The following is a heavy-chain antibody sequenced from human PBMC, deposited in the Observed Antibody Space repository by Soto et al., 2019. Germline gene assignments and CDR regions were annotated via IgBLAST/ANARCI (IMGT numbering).Heavy chain of an antibody. CDR3: ARAGDNPLYYYYYYMDV. CDR2: INHSGST. CDR1: GGSFSGYY. J-gene: IGHJ6*03. D-gene: IGHD4-17*01. V-gene: IGHV4-34*01. Sequence: SETLSLTCAVSGGSFSGYYWSWIRQPPGKGLEWIGEINHSGSTNYNPSLKSRVTISVDTSKNQFSLKLSSVTAADTAVYYCARAGDNPLYYYYYYMDVWGKGTTVTFS.